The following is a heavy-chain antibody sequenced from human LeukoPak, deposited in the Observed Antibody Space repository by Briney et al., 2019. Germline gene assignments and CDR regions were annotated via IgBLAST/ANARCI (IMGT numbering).Heavy chain of an antibody. Sequence: QASETLSLTFTLSGRSPSSSGDDWGWPRQQQGNGQGWFGYIYCSGSTYYTPFHKSRVTISVNTSKHQVSLQLTSVTAAGTAVYYGARGIVLANDYWGQGNLVTVSS. CDR2: IYCSGST. V-gene: IGHV4-31*03. D-gene: IGHD3-16*02. CDR1: GRSPSSSGDD. CDR3: ARGIVLANDY. J-gene: IGHJ4*02.